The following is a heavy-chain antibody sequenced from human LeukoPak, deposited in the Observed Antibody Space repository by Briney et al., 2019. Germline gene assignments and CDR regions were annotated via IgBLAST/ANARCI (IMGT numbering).Heavy chain of an antibody. CDR2: INPNSDGT. CDR3: VREHESLTGSLTR. J-gene: IGHJ4*02. V-gene: IGHV1-2*06. D-gene: IGHD1-20*01. Sequence: ASVKVSXKASGYNFIGYYMHWVRQAPSQGLEWMGRINPNSDGTNYAQKFQGRVTTIRDTSISTVYMELTRLRSDDTAVYYCVREHESLTGSLTRWGQGTLVTVSS. CDR1: GYNFIGYY.